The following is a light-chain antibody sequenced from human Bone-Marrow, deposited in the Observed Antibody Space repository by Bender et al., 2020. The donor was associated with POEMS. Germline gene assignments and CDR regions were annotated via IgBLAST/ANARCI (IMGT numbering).Light chain of an antibody. CDR2: DVS. CDR1: SSDVGYYNF. V-gene: IGLV2-14*03. Sequence: QSALTQPRSVSGSPGQSVTISCTGTSSDVGYYNFVSWYQQHPGKAPRVLIFDVSRRPSGVSDRFSGSKSGNTASLTISGLQAEDEADYYCSSYTTSSTVIFGGGTKLTVL. CDR3: SSYTTSSTVI. J-gene: IGLJ2*01.